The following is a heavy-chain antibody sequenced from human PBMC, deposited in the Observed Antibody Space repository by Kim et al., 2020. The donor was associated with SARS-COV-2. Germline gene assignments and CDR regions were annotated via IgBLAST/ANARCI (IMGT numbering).Heavy chain of an antibody. CDR3: AKLVATRDFDY. J-gene: IGHJ4*02. V-gene: IGHV3-30*02. Sequence: YYPDSVKGRFTISRDNSKNTLYLQMNSLRAEDTAVYYCAKLVATRDFDYWGQGTLVTVSS. D-gene: IGHD5-12*01.